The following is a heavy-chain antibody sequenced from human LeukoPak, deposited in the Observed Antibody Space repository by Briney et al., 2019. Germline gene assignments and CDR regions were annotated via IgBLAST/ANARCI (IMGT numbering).Heavy chain of an antibody. CDR3: ARGTYNWDSYLDY. J-gene: IGHJ4*02. D-gene: IGHD1-7*01. CDR2: FGTRSTSV. CDR1: GFTFSGYS. Sequence: GGSLRLSCTASGFTFSGYSMNWIRQAPGKGLEWVSSFGTRSTSVYHAGSVKGRFAISRDNAKNSLYLQMNSLRAEDTAVYYCARGTYNWDSYLDYWGQGTLVTVSS. V-gene: IGHV3-21*04.